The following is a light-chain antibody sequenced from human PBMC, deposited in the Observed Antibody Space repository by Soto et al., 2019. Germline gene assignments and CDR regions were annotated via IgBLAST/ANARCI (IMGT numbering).Light chain of an antibody. V-gene: IGKV3-15*01. CDR3: QQYNNWPRT. CDR1: QTVDRN. J-gene: IGKJ1*01. Sequence: EIVLTQSPATLSVSPGESASLSCRASQTVDRNIAWYQQKPGQAPRLLIYVASTRATDVPARFSGSGSGTEFTLTISTLQSEDSAVYYCQQYNNWPRTFGQGTKVDIK. CDR2: VAS.